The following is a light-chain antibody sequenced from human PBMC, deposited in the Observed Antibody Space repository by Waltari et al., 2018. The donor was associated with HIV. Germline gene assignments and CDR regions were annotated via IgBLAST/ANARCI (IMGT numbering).Light chain of an antibody. CDR1: QSVSSSS. V-gene: IGKV3-20*01. Sequence: EIVLTQSPGTLSLSPGERATLSCRAVQSVSSSSLAWYQQKHGQAPRLLIYGASSRATGIPDRFSGSRSGTDFTLTITRLEPEDFALYYWQQYGSSPFTFGPGTKVDIK. J-gene: IGKJ3*01. CDR3: QQYGSSPFT. CDR2: GAS.